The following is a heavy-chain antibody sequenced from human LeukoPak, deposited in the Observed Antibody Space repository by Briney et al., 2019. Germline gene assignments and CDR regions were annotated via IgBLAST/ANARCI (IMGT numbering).Heavy chain of an antibody. Sequence: GGSLRLSCAASGFTVSSNYMSWVRQAPGKGLEWVSVIYSGGTTYYADSVKGRFTISRDTSKNTLYLQMNSLRAEDTAVYYCARAPSGGNNFDYWGQGTLVTVSS. V-gene: IGHV3-66*01. CDR2: IYSGGTT. J-gene: IGHJ4*02. CDR3: ARAPSGGNNFDY. D-gene: IGHD3-10*01. CDR1: GFTVSSNY.